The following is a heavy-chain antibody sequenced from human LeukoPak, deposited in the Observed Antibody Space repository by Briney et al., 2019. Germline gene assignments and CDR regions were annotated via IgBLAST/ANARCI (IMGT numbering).Heavy chain of an antibody. CDR2: IVPILGTT. CDR1: GGNFIHYA. D-gene: IGHD5-12*01. CDR3: AGIPSISGHTREYFDS. Sequence: GASVKVSCKASGGNFIHYAMSWVRQAPGQGLEWLGVIVPILGTTNYAQKFQGRVTITAAESTSTAYMELNSLRSEDTAVYFCAGIPSISGHTREYFDSWGQGSLVTVSS. V-gene: IGHV1-69*13. J-gene: IGHJ4*02.